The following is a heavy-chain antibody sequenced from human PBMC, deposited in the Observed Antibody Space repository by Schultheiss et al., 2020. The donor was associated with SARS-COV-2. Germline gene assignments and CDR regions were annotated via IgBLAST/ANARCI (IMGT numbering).Heavy chain of an antibody. Sequence: ASVKVSCKASGYIFTNYGISWVRQAPGQGLEWMAYISIFDADRKYATKFQDRVILTRDTLTTSFYMEMRNLRSEDTAVYYCARDWYLGRNWFDPWGQGTLVTVSS. CDR2: ISIFDADR. CDR3: ARDWYLGRNWFDP. CDR1: GYIFTNYG. J-gene: IGHJ5*02. V-gene: IGHV1-18*01. D-gene: IGHD6-13*01.